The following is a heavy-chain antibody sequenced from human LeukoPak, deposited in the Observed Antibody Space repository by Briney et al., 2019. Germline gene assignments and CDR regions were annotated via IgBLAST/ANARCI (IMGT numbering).Heavy chain of an antibody. CDR3: ARDCDSSTCYDY. CDR1: GFTFSSYA. J-gene: IGHJ4*02. V-gene: IGHV3-7*01. Sequence: PGGSLRLSCAASGFTFSSYAMHWVRQAPGKGLQWVANIKQDGSEKYHVESVRGRFTISRDNAKNSLYLQMNSLRAQDTAVYYCARDCDSSTCYDYWGQGTLVTVSS. D-gene: IGHD6-13*01. CDR2: IKQDGSEK.